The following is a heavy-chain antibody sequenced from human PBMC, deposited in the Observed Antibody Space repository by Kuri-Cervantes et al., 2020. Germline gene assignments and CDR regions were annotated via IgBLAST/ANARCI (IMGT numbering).Heavy chain of an antibody. CDR3: ATQTERPLGVEKYWYFDL. Sequence: ASVKVSCKVSGYTLTELSMHWVRQAPGKGLEWMGGFDPEDGETIYAQKFQGRVTMTEDTSTDTAYMELSSLRSEDTAVYYCATQTERPLGVEKYWYFDLWGRGTLVTVSS. J-gene: IGHJ2*01. D-gene: IGHD3-3*01. V-gene: IGHV1-24*01. CDR2: FDPEDGET. CDR1: GYTLTELS.